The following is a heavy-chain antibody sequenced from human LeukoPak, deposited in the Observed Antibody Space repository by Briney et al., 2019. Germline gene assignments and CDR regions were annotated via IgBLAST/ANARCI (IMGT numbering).Heavy chain of an antibody. Sequence: PSHTLSLICTVSVGSISSRSYYCAWSRQPPDKGLEWIASLYYSGRIYYNPSLESRVTISLDTSKNQFSLKLSSVNAADTAVYFCARGKYDILTGYYYHLDYWGQGNLVTVSS. D-gene: IGHD3-9*01. CDR2: LYYSGRI. J-gene: IGHJ4*02. CDR3: ARGKYDILTGYYYHLDY. CDR1: VGSISSRSYY. V-gene: IGHV4-39*01.